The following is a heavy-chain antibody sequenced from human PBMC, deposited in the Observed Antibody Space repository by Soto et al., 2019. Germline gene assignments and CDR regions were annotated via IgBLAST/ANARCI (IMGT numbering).Heavy chain of an antibody. J-gene: IGHJ4*02. CDR1: GGTFSTSA. Sequence: QVQLVQSGAEVKKPGSSVKVSCKASGGTFSTSAINWVRQAPGQGLQWMGGIIPLFATANYAQKFQGRVTXTXDXXTSTAYMELSSLRSEDTAVYYCARSHASGWFYFDYWGQGTLVTVSS. D-gene: IGHD6-19*01. V-gene: IGHV1-69*05. CDR2: IIPLFATA. CDR3: ARSHASGWFYFDY.